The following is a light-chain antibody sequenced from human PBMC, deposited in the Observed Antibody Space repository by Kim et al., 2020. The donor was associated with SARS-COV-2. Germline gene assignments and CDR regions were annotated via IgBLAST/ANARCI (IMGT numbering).Light chain of an antibody. CDR3: ASWDDSLSGRV. CDR1: SSNIGSNY. J-gene: IGLJ3*02. CDR2: RNN. Sequence: GQRVTIPCSGSSSNIGSNYVVWYQRLPGTAPKLLIYRNNHRPSGVPDRFSGSKSGTSASLAITGLRSEDEADYFCASWDDSLSGRVFGGGTQLTVL. V-gene: IGLV1-47*01.